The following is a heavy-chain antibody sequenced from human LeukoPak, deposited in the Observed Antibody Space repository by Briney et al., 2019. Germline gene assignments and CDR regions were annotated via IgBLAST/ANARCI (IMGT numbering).Heavy chain of an antibody. V-gene: IGHV5-51*01. CDR2: IYPGDSDT. CDR1: GYSFTSYW. CDR3: ARSSGYSTYFDY. Sequence: PGGSLRLSCKGSGYSFTSYWIGWVRQMPGKGLEWMGIIYPGDSDTRYSPSFQGQVTISADKSITTAYLQWSSLKASDTAVYYCARSSGYSTYFDYWGQGTQVAVSS. D-gene: IGHD3-9*01. J-gene: IGHJ4*02.